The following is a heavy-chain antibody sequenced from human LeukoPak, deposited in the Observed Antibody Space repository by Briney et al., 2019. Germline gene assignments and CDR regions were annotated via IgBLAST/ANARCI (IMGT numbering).Heavy chain of an antibody. CDR1: GFTVITND. Sequence: GGSLRLSCAASGFTVITNDMTWVRQAPGKELEWVSVLYSNGNTKYADSVQGRFTISRDNSKNTLYLEMNSLSPDDTAVYYCARGVEPLAANTLAYWGQGTLVTVSS. J-gene: IGHJ4*02. D-gene: IGHD1-14*01. CDR2: LYSNGNT. CDR3: ARGVEPLAANTLAY. V-gene: IGHV3-53*01.